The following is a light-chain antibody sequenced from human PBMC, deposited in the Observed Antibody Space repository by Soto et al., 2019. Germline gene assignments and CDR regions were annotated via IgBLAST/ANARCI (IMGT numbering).Light chain of an antibody. CDR2: EVS. CDR1: SSDIGGYNY. CDR3: SSYTSSSTLL. Sequence: QSVLTQPASVSGSPGQSITFSCTVASSDIGGYNYVSWYQQHPGKAPKLMIYEVSNRPSGVSNRFSGSKSGNTASLTISGLQAEDEADYYCSSYTSSSTLLFGGGTKLTVL. J-gene: IGLJ2*01. V-gene: IGLV2-14*01.